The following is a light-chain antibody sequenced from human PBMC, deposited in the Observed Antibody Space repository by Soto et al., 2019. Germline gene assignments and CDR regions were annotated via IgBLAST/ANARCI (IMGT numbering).Light chain of an antibody. CDR2: RNN. Sequence: QSVLTQPPSASGTPGQRVTISCSGSSSNIGSNYVYWYQQLPGTAPKLLIYRNNQRPSGVPDRFSGSQSGPSASLAISGLLSEDEAVYYCAAWDERRIGVVFGGGAKVTVL. CDR3: AAWDERRIGVV. V-gene: IGLV1-47*01. J-gene: IGLJ2*01. CDR1: SSNIGSNY.